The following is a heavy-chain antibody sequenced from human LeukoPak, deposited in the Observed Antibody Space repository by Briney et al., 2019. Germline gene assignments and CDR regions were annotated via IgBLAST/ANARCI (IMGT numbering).Heavy chain of an antibody. CDR2: IKQDGSEK. V-gene: IGHV3-7*04. J-gene: IGHJ5*02. Sequence: GGSLRLSCAASGFTFSSYWMSWVRQAPGKGLEWVANIKQDGSEKYYVDSVKGRFTISRDNAKNSLYLQMNSLRAEDTAVYYCARNVLLWFGELLSVWFDPWGQGTLVTV. CDR3: ARNVLLWFGELLSVWFDP. D-gene: IGHD3-10*01. CDR1: GFTFSSYW.